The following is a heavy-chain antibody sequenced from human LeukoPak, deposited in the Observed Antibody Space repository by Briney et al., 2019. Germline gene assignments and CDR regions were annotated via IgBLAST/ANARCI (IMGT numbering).Heavy chain of an antibody. J-gene: IGHJ2*01. Sequence: SETLSLTCTVSGGSISSYYWSWIRQPAGKGLEWIGRIYTSGSTNYNPSLKSRVTMSVDTSKNQFSLKLSSVTAADTAVYYCARVRGAYCSSTSCPRSRYFDLWGRGTLVTVSS. CDR1: GGSISSYY. CDR2: IYTSGST. D-gene: IGHD2-2*01. CDR3: ARVRGAYCSSTSCPRSRYFDL. V-gene: IGHV4-4*07.